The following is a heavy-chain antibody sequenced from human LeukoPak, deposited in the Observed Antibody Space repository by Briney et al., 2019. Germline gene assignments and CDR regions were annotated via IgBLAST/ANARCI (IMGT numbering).Heavy chain of an antibody. CDR3: ARRGDGGRSFDY. J-gene: IGHJ4*02. D-gene: IGHD4-23*01. V-gene: IGHV3-53*01. CDR1: GFTISTNY. Sequence: LGGSLRLSCAASGFTISTNYMSWVRQAPGKGLEWVSIIYSGGSTYYADSVKGRFTISRDNSKNTLYLQVNSLRAEDTALYYCARRGDGGRSFDYWGQGTLVTVSS. CDR2: IYSGGST.